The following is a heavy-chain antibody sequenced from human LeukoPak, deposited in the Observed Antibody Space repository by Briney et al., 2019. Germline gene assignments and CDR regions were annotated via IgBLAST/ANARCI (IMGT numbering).Heavy chain of an antibody. D-gene: IGHD5-18*01. CDR1: GYTFTGYY. J-gene: IGHJ6*02. Sequence: GASVKVSFKASGYTFTGYYMHWVRQAPGQGLEWMGRINPNSGGTNYAQKFQGRVTMTRDTSISTAYMELSRLRSDDTAVYYCARDRGYSYGYYYYYGMDVWGQGTTVTVSS. CDR2: INPNSGGT. V-gene: IGHV1-2*06. CDR3: ARDRGYSYGYYYYYGMDV.